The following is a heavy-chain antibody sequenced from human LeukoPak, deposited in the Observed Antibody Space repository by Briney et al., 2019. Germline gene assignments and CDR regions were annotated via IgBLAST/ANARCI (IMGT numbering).Heavy chain of an antibody. V-gene: IGHV1-69*05. D-gene: IGHD2-21*01. CDR2: IIPIFGTA. CDR1: GGTFSSYA. CDR3: ARDGVGDPNWFDP. Sequence: GASVKVSCKASGGTFSSYAISWVRQAPGQGLEWMGGIIPIFGTANYAQKFQGRVTITMDESTSTAYMELSSLRSEDTAVYYCARDGVGDPNWFDPWGQGTLVTVSS. J-gene: IGHJ5*02.